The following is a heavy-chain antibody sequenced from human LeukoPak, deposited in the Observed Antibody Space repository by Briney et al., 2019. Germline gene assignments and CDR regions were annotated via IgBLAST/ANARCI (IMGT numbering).Heavy chain of an antibody. CDR1: GGSFSGYY. J-gene: IGHJ4*02. D-gene: IGHD6-13*01. CDR2: INHSGSS. Sequence: PSETLSLTCAVYGGSFSGYYWSWIRQPPGKGLEWIGEINHSGSSNYNPSLKSRVTITVDTSKNQLSLKLSSVTAADTAVYYCARCQQLAPYRYWGQGTLVTVSS. CDR3: ARCQQLAPYRY. V-gene: IGHV4-34*01.